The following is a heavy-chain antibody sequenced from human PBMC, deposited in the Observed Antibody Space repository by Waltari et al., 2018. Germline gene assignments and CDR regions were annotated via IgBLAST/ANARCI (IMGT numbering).Heavy chain of an antibody. V-gene: IGHV3-74*01. CDR3: ARDLESWAAADAFDI. CDR2: INTDGSST. D-gene: IGHD6-13*01. Sequence: EVQLVESGGGLVQPGGSLRLSCAASGFTFSSYWMHWVRQAPGKGLVGVSRINTDGSSTSYADSVKGRFTISRDNAKNTLYLQMNSLRAEDTAVYYCARDLESWAAADAFDIWGQGTMVTVSS. J-gene: IGHJ3*02. CDR1: GFTFSSYW.